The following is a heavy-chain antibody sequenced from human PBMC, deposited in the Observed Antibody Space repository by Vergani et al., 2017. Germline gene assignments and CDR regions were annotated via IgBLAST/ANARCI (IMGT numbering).Heavy chain of an antibody. Sequence: QVQLVQSGAEVKKPGSSVKVSCKASGGTFSSYAISWVRQAPGQGLEWMGGIIPIFGTANYAQKFQGRVTITADESTSTAYMELSSLRSEDTAVYYCARGRLVTTVTTGGYYYCYMDVWGKGTTVTVSS. J-gene: IGHJ6*03. CDR2: IIPIFGTA. V-gene: IGHV1-69*01. CDR3: ARGRLVTTVTTGGYYYCYMDV. CDR1: GGTFSSYA. D-gene: IGHD4-17*01.